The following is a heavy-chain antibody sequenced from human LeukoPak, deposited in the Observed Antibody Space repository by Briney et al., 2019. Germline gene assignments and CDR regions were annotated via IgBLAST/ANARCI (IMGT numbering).Heavy chain of an antibody. D-gene: IGHD3-22*01. J-gene: IGHJ4*02. CDR2: LSHDGNNE. V-gene: IGHV3-30*18. CDR1: GFTFSSYG. CDR3: AKDNYYGSSAVIDY. Sequence: PGRSLRLSCAASGFTFSSYGMHWVRQAPGKGLEWVAALSHDGNNEFYADSVKGRFTISGDNSKSTLYLQMNSLRAGDTATFYCAKDNYYGSSAVIDYWGQGALVTVSS.